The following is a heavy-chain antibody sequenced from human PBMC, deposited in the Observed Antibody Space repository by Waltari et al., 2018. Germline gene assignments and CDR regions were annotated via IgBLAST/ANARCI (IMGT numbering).Heavy chain of an antibody. J-gene: IGHJ6*02. CDR2: IFTSGST. Sequence: QVQLQESGPGLVRPSQTLSLTCTVSGGSISSGSVYWTWIRQPAGKGREWVGQIFTSGSTKYNPSLNGRVSVSLDTSENQSSLRLSSVTAADTAVYYCARDEARYYDIMTGGGYYGLDVWGQGTTVTVSS. CDR1: GGSISSGSVY. CDR3: ARDEARYYDIMTGGGYYGLDV. D-gene: IGHD3-9*01. V-gene: IGHV4-61*02.